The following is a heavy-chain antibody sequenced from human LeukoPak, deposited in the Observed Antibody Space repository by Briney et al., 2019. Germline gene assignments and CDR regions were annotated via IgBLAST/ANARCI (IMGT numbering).Heavy chain of an antibody. J-gene: IGHJ4*02. V-gene: IGHV3-30*02. CDR1: GFTFSNYG. CDR2: MRYDASNK. Sequence: GRSLRLSCAASGFTFSNYGMYWVRQAPGKGLEWVAYMRYDASNKNYADSVKGRFTISRDNSKNALYLQMNGLIPEDTAVYYCAKPRDGCPAPFDYWGQGTLVTVSS. D-gene: IGHD5-24*01. CDR3: AKPRDGCPAPFDY.